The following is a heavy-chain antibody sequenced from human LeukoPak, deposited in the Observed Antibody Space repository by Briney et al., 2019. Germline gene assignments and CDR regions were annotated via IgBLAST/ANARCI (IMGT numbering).Heavy chain of an antibody. CDR2: IYYRGST. Sequence: SETLSLTCTVYGGSFSSYYWSWIRQPPGEGLEWIGYIYYRGSTNYNPSLKSRVTISLDTSKNQFSLKLSSVTAADTAVYYCARGRPGPEYYFDYWGQATLVTVSS. D-gene: IGHD2/OR15-2a*01. V-gene: IGHV4-59*01. J-gene: IGHJ4*02. CDR1: GGSFSSYY. CDR3: ARGRPGPEYYFDY.